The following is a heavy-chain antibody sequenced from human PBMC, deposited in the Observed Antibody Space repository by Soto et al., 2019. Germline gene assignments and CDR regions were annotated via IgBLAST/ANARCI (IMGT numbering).Heavy chain of an antibody. D-gene: IGHD6-19*01. CDR2: ISADGSDK. CDR3: AKGTAVARQHFAN. CDR1: GFTFSDFG. Sequence: QVQLVESGGGVVQPERSLRLSCATSGFTFSDFGMHWVRQAPGKGLEWVAAISADGSDKYYLGSVQGRFTISRDNTKNALYLQLNSLRTEDTAVYYCAKGTAVARQHFANWGQGTVVTVSS. J-gene: IGHJ4*02. V-gene: IGHV3-30*18.